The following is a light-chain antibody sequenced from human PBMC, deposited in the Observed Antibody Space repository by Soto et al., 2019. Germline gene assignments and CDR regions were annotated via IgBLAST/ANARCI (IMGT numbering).Light chain of an antibody. J-gene: IGKJ5*01. CDR2: AAS. CDR3: QQYYSYPLT. Sequence: AIRMTQSPSSLSASTGDRVTITCRASQGISSYLAWYQQKPGKAPKLLIYAASTLQSGVPSRFSGSGSGTDFTLTISCLQSEDFATYYCQQYYSYPLTFCQGTRLEIK. V-gene: IGKV1-8*01. CDR1: QGISSY.